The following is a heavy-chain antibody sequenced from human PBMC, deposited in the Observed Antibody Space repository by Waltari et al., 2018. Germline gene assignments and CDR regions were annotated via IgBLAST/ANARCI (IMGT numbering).Heavy chain of an antibody. J-gene: IGHJ3*02. D-gene: IGHD3-10*01. CDR3: ATRGVDAFDI. Sequence: QLQLQESGPGLVKPSETLSLTCTVSGGSISRSSYYWGWIRQPPGKGLEWIGSIYYSGSTYYNPSLKSRVTISVDTSKNQFSLKLSSVTAADTAVYYCATRGVDAFDIWGQGTMVTVSS. CDR1: GGSISRSSYY. V-gene: IGHV4-39*01. CDR2: IYYSGST.